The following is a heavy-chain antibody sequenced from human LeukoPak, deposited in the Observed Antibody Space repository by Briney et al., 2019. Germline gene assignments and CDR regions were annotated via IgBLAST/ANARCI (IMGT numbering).Heavy chain of an antibody. CDR2: INPDGSST. D-gene: IGHD3-3*01. V-gene: IGHV3-74*01. J-gene: IGHJ4*02. CDR3: ARDLYDFWSGRKYYCDY. Sequence: GGSLRLSCAASGFTFSSHWMHWVRQAPGKGLVWVSQINPDGSSTTYADSVKGRLTISRDNAKNTLYPQMNSLRDEETPVYYCARDLYDFWSGRKYYCDYWGQGTLVAVSS. CDR1: GFTFSSHW.